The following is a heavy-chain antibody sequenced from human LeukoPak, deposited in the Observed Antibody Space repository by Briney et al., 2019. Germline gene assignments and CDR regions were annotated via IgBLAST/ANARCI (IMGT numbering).Heavy chain of an antibody. J-gene: IGHJ3*02. V-gene: IGHV3-48*01. CDR2: ISWNSGSI. D-gene: IGHD1-26*01. Sequence: GGSLRLSCAASGFTFSSYSMNWVRQAPGKGPEWVSGISWNSGSIGYADSVKGRFTISRDNSKNTLYLQMNSLRAEDTAVYYCAKGGSYSGGDAFDIWGQGTMVTVSS. CDR1: GFTFSSYS. CDR3: AKGGSYSGGDAFDI.